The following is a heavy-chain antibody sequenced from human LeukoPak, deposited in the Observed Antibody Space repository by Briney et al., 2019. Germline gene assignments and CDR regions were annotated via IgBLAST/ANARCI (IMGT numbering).Heavy chain of an antibody. D-gene: IGHD1-26*01. CDR1: SFTLSIYS. J-gene: IGHJ4*02. Sequence: SLRPSYPASSFTLSIYSMHWVRQAPGKWPESVPFISYDGINKCYADSVRGPFTISRDPSKNPLYLQMSSPSAQDTPVYYCAQGRQIVGIVGVTYFAYWGQGTLVTVSS. V-gene: IGHV3-30*18. CDR3: AQGRQIVGIVGVTYFAY. CDR2: ISYDGINK.